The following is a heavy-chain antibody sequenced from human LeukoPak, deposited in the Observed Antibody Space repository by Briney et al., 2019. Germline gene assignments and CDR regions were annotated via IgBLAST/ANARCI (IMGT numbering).Heavy chain of an antibody. D-gene: IGHD3-10*02. J-gene: IGHJ1*01. Sequence: PGGSLRLSCAASGFIFSIYAMHWVRQAPGKGLEWVAVISYDGSDKKYADSVKGRFTISRDNSKNTLYVKMNSLRAEDTALYSCARDVVRGPDDGYFQHWGQGTLVTVSS. CDR2: ISYDGSDK. V-gene: IGHV3-30-3*01. CDR1: GFIFSIYA. CDR3: ARDVVRGPDDGYFQH.